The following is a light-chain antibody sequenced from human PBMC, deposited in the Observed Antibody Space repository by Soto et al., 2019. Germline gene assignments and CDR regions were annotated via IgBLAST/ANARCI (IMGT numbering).Light chain of an antibody. V-gene: IGKV3-11*01. CDR1: QSVSNY. J-gene: IGKJ5*01. Sequence: EIVLTQSPATLSLSPAERVTLSCRASQSVSNYLAWYQQKPGQAPRLVXSAASNRATGIPARFSGSGSGTDFTLTISSLEPEDFGVFYCQQRFDWPKITFGQGTRLEIK. CDR2: AAS. CDR3: QQRFDWPKIT.